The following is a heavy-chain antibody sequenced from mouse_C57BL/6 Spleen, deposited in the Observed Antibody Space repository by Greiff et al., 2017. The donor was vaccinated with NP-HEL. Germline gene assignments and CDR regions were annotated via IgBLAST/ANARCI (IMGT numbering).Heavy chain of an antibody. CDR1: GFNIKDDY. Sequence: EVQLQQSGAELVRPGASVKLSCTASGFNIKDDYMHWVKQRPEQGLEWIGWIDPENGDTEYASKFQGKATITADTSSNPAYLQLSSLTSEDTAVYYCTTLYGSDFDYWGQGTTLTVSS. CDR3: TTLYGSDFDY. CDR2: IDPENGDT. D-gene: IGHD1-1*01. V-gene: IGHV14-4*01. J-gene: IGHJ2*01.